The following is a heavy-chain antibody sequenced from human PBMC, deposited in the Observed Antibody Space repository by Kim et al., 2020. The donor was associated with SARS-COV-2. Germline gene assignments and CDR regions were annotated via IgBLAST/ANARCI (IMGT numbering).Heavy chain of an antibody. Sequence: SETLSLTCAVYGGSFSGYYWSGIRQPPGKGLEWIGEINHSGSTNYNPSLKSRVTISVDTSKNQFSLKLSSVTASDTAVYYCASPMVRGVIIRWGQGTLVTVSS. CDR1: GGSFSGYY. D-gene: IGHD3-10*01. V-gene: IGHV4-34*01. J-gene: IGHJ4*02. CDR2: INHSGST. CDR3: ASPMVRGVIIR.